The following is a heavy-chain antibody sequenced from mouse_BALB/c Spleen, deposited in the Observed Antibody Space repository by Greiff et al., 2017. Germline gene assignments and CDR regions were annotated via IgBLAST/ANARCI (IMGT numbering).Heavy chain of an antibody. CDR2: IWAGGST. J-gene: IGHJ4*01. CDR1: GFSLTSYG. V-gene: IGHV2-9*02. Sequence: VKLVESGPGLVAPSQSLSITCTVSGFSLTSYGVHWVRQPPGKGLEWLGVIWAGGSTNYNSALMSRLSISKDNSKSQVFLKMNSLQTDDTAMYYCAREYYYAMDYWGQGTSVTVSS. CDR3: AREYYYAMDY.